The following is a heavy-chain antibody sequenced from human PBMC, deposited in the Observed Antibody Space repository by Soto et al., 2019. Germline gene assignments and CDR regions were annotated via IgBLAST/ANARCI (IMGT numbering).Heavy chain of an antibody. J-gene: IGHJ4*02. Sequence: SETLSLTCDVYGGSFSDYIWTWIRQTPGKGLQWIGQINHSGSANYNPSLKSRVPISVHTSSSQFSLELSSVTAADTAVYYCARGLISGSHYSGGWYCFDCWGQGTQVSVSS. D-gene: IGHD1-26*01. CDR2: INHSGSA. V-gene: IGHV4-34*01. CDR3: ARGLISGSHYSGGWYCFDC. CDR1: GGSFSDYI.